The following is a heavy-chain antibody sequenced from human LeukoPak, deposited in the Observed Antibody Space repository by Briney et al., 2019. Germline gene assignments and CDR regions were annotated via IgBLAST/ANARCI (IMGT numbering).Heavy chain of an antibody. CDR2: ISSSGSTI. CDR1: GFTFSDYY. V-gene: IGHV3-11*04. CDR3: ARDWDSSSAGYYYMDV. Sequence: GGSLRLSCAASGFTFSDYYMSWIRQAPGKGLEWVSYISSSGSTIYYADSVKGRCTISRDNSENTLYVQMNNLRAEDTAVYYCARDWDSSSAGYYYMDVWGEGTTVTVSS. D-gene: IGHD6-6*01. J-gene: IGHJ6*03.